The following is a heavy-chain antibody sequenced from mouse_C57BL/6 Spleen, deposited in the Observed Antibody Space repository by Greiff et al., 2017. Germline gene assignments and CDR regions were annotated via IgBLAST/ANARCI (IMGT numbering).Heavy chain of an antibody. Sequence: VQLQQSGAELVKPGASVKISCKASGYAFSSYWMNWVKQRPGKGLEWIGQIYPGDGDTNYNGKFKGKATLTADKSSSTAYMQLSSLTSEDSAVYFCARGGYYEREVAYWGQGTLVTVSA. CDR3: ARGGYYEREVAY. CDR2: IYPGDGDT. V-gene: IGHV1-80*01. D-gene: IGHD2-4*01. CDR1: GYAFSSYW. J-gene: IGHJ3*01.